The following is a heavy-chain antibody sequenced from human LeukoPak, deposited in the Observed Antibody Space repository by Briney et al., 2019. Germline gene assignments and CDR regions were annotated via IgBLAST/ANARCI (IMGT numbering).Heavy chain of an antibody. D-gene: IGHD5-12*01. CDR2: ISYDGSNK. J-gene: IGHJ4*02. CDR3: AKPTSTIIVANLLS. CDR1: GFTFSSYG. Sequence: GGSLRLSCAASGFTFSSYGMHWVRQAPGKGLEWVAVISYDGSNKYYADSVKGRFTISRDNSKNTLYLQMNSLRAEDTAVYYCAKPTSTIIVANLLSWGQGTLVTVSS. V-gene: IGHV3-30*18.